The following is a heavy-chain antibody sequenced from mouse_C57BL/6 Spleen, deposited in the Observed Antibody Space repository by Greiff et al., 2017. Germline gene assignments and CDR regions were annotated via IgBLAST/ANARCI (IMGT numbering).Heavy chain of an antibody. Sequence: EVKLQESGGGLVKPGGSLKLSCAASGFTFSDYGMHWVRQAPEKGLEWVAYISSGSSTIYYADTVKGRFTISRDNAKNTLFLQMTSLRSEDTAMYYCARRRPHDYDDAMDYWGQGTSVTVSS. CDR2: ISSGSSTI. D-gene: IGHD2-4*01. CDR1: GFTFSDYG. J-gene: IGHJ4*01. V-gene: IGHV5-17*01. CDR3: ARRRPHDYDDAMDY.